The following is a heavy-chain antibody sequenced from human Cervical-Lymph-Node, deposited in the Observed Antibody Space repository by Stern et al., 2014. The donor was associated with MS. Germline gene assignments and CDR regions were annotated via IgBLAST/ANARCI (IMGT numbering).Heavy chain of an antibody. J-gene: IGHJ3*02. V-gene: IGHV4-31*01. CDR3: ARSSITIFRVVTAFDI. Sequence: QLQLQESGPGLGKPSQTLSLSCTVSGGSTRSVGYHWTWIRQHPEKGLQSIGSIYYTGSTYYNPSLKSLAVISVDSSKNQFSLNLTSVTAADTAVYYCARSSITIFRVVTAFDIWGQGTMVSVSS. CDR1: GGSTRSVGYH. CDR2: IYYTGST. D-gene: IGHD3-3*01.